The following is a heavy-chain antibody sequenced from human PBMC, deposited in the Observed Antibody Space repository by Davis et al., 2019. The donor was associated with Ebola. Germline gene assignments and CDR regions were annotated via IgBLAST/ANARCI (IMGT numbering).Heavy chain of an antibody. CDR2: ISSSGSTI. CDR3: AFLEWLFDLYYYGMDV. J-gene: IGHJ6*02. CDR1: GFTFSSYA. D-gene: IGHD3-3*01. Sequence: GGSLRLSCAASGFTFSSYAMSWIRQAPGKGLEWVSYISSSGSTIYYADSVKGRFTISRDNAKNSLYLQMNSLRAEDTAVYYCAFLEWLFDLYYYGMDVWGQGTTVTVSS. V-gene: IGHV3-11*01.